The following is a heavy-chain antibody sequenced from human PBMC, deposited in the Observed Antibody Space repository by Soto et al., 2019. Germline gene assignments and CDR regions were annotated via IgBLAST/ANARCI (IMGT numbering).Heavy chain of an antibody. CDR1: GGSISSGGYY. D-gene: IGHD5-12*01. CDR2: IYYSGST. J-gene: IGHJ6*03. CDR3: ARGRYSGYDWQNHYYMDV. V-gene: IGHV4-31*03. Sequence: SETLSLTCTVSGGSISSGGYYWSWIRQHPGKGLEWIGYIYYSGSTYYNPSLKSRVTISVDTSKNQFSLKLSSVTAADTAVYYCARGRYSGYDWQNHYYMDVWGKGTTVTVSS.